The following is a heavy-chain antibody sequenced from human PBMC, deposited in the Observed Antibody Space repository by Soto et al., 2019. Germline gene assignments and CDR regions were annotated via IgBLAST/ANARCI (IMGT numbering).Heavy chain of an antibody. CDR1: GFTVSSIY. CDR2: IYSGGST. D-gene: IGHD2-2*01. V-gene: IGHV3-53*04. J-gene: IGHJ3*02. CDR3: ARDLRYCSSTSCQNRGDAFDI. Sequence: EVQLVESGGGLVQPGGSLRLSCAASGFTVSSIYMSWVRQAPGKGLEWVSVIYSGGSTYYADSVKGRFTISRHNSKNTLYLQMNSLRAEDTAVYYCARDLRYCSSTSCQNRGDAFDIWGQGTMVTVSS.